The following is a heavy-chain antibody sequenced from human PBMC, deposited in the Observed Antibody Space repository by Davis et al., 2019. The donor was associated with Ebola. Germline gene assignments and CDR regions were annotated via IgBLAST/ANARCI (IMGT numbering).Heavy chain of an antibody. J-gene: IGHJ6*02. D-gene: IGHD5-12*01. CDR3: VKRPRKTNSGYGHYYYYGMDV. CDR1: GFTFSSYA. V-gene: IGHV3-30-3*02. CDR2: ISYDGSNK. Sequence: GGSLRLSCAASGFTFSSYAMHWVRQAPGKGLEWVAVISYDGSNKYYADSVKGRFTISRDNSKNTLYLQMSSLRAEDTAVYYCVKRPRKTNSGYGHYYYYGMDVWGQGTTVTVSS.